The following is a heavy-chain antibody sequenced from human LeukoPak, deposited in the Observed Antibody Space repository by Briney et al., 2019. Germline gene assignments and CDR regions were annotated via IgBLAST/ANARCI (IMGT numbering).Heavy chain of an antibody. J-gene: IGHJ3*02. CDR2: ISYDGSNK. D-gene: IGHD3-10*01. V-gene: IGHV3-30*18. Sequence: GSLRLSCAASGFTFSSYGMHWVRQAPGKGLEWVAVISYDGSNKYYADSVKGRFTISRDNSKNTLYLQMNSLRAEDTAVYYCAKGIGSGSYFLDAFDIWGQGTMVTVSS. CDR3: AKGIGSGSYFLDAFDI. CDR1: GFTFSSYG.